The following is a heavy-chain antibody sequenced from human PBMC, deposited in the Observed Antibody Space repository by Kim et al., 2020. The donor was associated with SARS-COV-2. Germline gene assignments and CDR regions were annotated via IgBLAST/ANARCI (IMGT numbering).Heavy chain of an antibody. D-gene: IGHD5-18*01. J-gene: IGHJ6*02. V-gene: IGHV4-59*08. CDR3: ARQGGYRYYYGMDV. Sequence: NPSLKSRVPITVDTSKNQFSRKLSSVTAADTAVYYCARQGGYRYYYGMDVWGQGTTVTVSS.